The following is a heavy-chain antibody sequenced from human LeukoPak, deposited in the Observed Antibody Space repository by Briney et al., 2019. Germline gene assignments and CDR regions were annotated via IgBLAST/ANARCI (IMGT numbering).Heavy chain of an antibody. CDR2: ISSSSTYI. V-gene: IGHV3-21*01. CDR1: GFTFNTFT. CDR3: AKEGSSWYYFDY. D-gene: IGHD6-13*01. Sequence: AGGSLRLSCVTSGFTFNTFTMNWVRQAPGKGLEWVSSISSSSTYIYYADSVKGRFTISRDNANNSLYLQMNSLRVDDTAVYYCAKEGSSWYYFDYWGQGTLVTVSS. J-gene: IGHJ4*02.